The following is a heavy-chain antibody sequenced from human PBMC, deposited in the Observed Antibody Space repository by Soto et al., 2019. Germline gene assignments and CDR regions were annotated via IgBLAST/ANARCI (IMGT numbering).Heavy chain of an antibody. Sequence: QVQLVESGGGVVHPGTSLRLSCSASGFTFSRYVMHWVRQSQAKGLDWVTLISYEGTNTKYAESVKGRFTISRDNSKNTVSLQMNTLRAEDTAVYYCVEAEQWLADPFDYWGQGTLVTVSS. J-gene: IGHJ4*02. CDR1: GFTFSRYV. D-gene: IGHD6-19*01. CDR2: ISYEGTNT. CDR3: VEAEQWLADPFDY. V-gene: IGHV3-30-3*01.